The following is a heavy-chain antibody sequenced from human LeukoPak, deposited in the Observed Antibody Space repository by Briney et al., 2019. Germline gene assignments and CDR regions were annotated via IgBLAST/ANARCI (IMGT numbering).Heavy chain of an antibody. V-gene: IGHV4-61*02. Sequence: PSETLSLTCTVSGGSISSGSYCWSWIRQPAGKALEWIGRIYTSGSTNYNPSLKSRVTISLDTSKNQFSLKLSSVTAADTAVYYCARRGRVEEGRYFDWSYTQGWFDPWGQGTLVTVSS. D-gene: IGHD3-9*01. CDR2: IYTSGST. J-gene: IGHJ5*02. CDR3: ARRGRVEEGRYFDWSYTQGWFDP. CDR1: GGSISSGSYC.